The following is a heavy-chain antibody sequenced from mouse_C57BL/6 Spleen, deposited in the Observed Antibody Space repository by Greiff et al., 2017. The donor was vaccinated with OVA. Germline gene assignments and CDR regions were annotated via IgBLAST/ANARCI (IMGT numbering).Heavy chain of an antibody. D-gene: IGHD2-10*01. V-gene: IGHV5-17*01. CDR1: GFTFSDYG. CDR3: ARSPYSYWYFDV. J-gene: IGHJ1*03. Sequence: EVKLMESGGGLVKPGGSLKLSCAASGFTFSDYGMHWVRQAPEKGLEWVAYISSGSSTIYYADTVKGRFTISRDNAKNTLFLQMTSLRSEDTAMYYCARSPYSYWYFDVWGTGTTVTVSS. CDR2: ISSGSSTI.